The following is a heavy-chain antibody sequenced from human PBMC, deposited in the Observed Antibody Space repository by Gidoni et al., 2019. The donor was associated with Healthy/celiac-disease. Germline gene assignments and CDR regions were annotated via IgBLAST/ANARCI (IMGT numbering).Heavy chain of an antibody. CDR3: ANGLGSAYYYDSSEGDAFDI. Sequence: VQLLESGGGVVQPGRSLRLSCAASGFPFSSYGMHWVRQAPGKGLAWVSVISYDGSNKYYVDSVKGRFTISRDNSKNTLYLQMNSLRAEDTAVYYCANGLGSAYYYDSSEGDAFDIWGQGTMVTVSS. J-gene: IGHJ3*02. CDR2: ISYDGSNK. D-gene: IGHD3-22*01. CDR1: GFPFSSYG. V-gene: IGHV3-30*18.